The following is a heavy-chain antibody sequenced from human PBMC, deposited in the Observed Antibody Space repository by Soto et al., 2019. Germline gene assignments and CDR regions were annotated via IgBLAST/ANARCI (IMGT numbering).Heavy chain of an antibody. CDR2: LSSDGFGA. V-gene: IGHV3-74*03. D-gene: IGHD3-16*01. CDR3: ARDLGGPDY. J-gene: IGHJ4*02. Sequence: CLRLSCAASGFSLSPYWMHWVRQVPGRGLEWVARLSSDGFGAAYADSVKGRFFISRDIARNTLSLQMNSLRADDTAVYYCARDLGGPDYWGRGTSVTVSS. CDR1: GFSLSPYW.